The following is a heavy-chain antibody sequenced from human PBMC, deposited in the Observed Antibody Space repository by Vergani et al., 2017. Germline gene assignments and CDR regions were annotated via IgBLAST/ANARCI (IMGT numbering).Heavy chain of an antibody. CDR3: ARSSDGAVNWFDP. J-gene: IGHJ5*02. Sequence: QLQLQESGPGLVKPSETLSLTCTVSGGSISSSSYYWGWIRQPPGKGLEWIGSIYYSGSTYYNPSLKSRVTISVDTSKNQFSLKLSSVTAADTAVYYCARSSDGAVNWFDPGGQGTLVTVSS. CDR2: IYYSGST. D-gene: IGHD1-26*01. V-gene: IGHV4-39*01. CDR1: GGSISSSSYY.